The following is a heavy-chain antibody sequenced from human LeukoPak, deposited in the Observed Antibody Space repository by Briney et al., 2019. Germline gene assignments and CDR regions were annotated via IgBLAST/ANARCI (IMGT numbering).Heavy chain of an antibody. J-gene: IGHJ5*02. Sequence: SETLSLTCTVSGGSITSSDYYWGWVRQPPGKGLECIGGIRCGGDTYYNPSLKSRVTMSVDTSNNQFPLKLSSGTAADTPGNYGARDLVGGYHILTGYPLHWFDPWGQGTLVTVSS. D-gene: IGHD3-9*01. V-gene: IGHV4-39*06. CDR1: GGSITSSDYY. CDR3: ARDLVGGYHILTGYPLHWFDP. CDR2: IRCGGDT.